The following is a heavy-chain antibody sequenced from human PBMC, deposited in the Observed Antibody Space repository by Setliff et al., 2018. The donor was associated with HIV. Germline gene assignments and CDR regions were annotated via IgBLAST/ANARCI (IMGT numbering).Heavy chain of an antibody. J-gene: IGHJ6*03. Sequence: GSLRLSCAASGFTFSDHYMGWIRQAPGKGLEWVSYISSSGSTISYADSVKGRFTISRDNAKNSLYLQMNSLRAEDTAVYYCAKDSFFGYYYMDVWGKGTTVTVSS. CDR3: AKDSFFGYYYMDV. D-gene: IGHD3-10*01. CDR2: ISSSGSTI. V-gene: IGHV3-11*04. CDR1: GFTFSDHY.